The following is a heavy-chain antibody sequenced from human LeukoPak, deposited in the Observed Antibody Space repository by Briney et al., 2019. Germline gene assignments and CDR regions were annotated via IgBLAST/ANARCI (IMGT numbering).Heavy chain of an antibody. CDR1: GFTFSSYS. CDR2: ITSSSSYI. CDR3: ARDNSRIFCSGGSCANYFDY. J-gene: IGHJ4*02. D-gene: IGHD2-15*01. V-gene: IGHV3-21*01. Sequence: GGSLRLSCAASGFTFSSYSMNWVRQAPGKGLEWVSSITSSSSYIYYADSVKGRFTISRDTAKNSLYLQMNSLRAEDTAVYYCARDNSRIFCSGGSCANYFDYWGQGTLVTVSS.